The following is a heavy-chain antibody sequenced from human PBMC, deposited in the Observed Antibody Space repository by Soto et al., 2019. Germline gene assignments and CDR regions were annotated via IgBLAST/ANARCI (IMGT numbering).Heavy chain of an antibody. D-gene: IGHD6-19*01. Sequence: PGGSLRLSCAASGFTFSSYAMSWVRQAPGKGLEWVSAISGSGGSTYYADSVKGRFTISRDNSKNTLYLQMNSLRAEDTAVYYCASIGVAGMWYYFDYWGQGTLVTVSS. CDR3: ASIGVAGMWYYFDY. J-gene: IGHJ4*02. V-gene: IGHV3-23*01. CDR2: ISGSGGST. CDR1: GFTFSSYA.